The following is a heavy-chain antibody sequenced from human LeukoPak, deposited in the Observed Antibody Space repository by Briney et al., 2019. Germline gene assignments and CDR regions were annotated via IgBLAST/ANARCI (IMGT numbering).Heavy chain of an antibody. V-gene: IGHV3-30*01. CDR1: GFTFSSYA. D-gene: IGHD2-15*01. Sequence: GGSLRLSCAASGFTFSSYAMHWVRQAPGKGLEWVAVISYDGSNKYYADSVKGRFTISRDNSKNTLYLQMNSLRAEDTAVYYCARERYCSGGSCRYYFDYWGQGTLVTVSS. CDR3: ARERYCSGGSCRYYFDY. J-gene: IGHJ4*02. CDR2: ISYDGSNK.